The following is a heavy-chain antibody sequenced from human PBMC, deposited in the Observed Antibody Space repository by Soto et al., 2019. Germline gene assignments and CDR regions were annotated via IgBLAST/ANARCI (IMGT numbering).Heavy chain of an antibody. CDR2: ISWNSGSI. Sequence: EVQLVESGGGLVQPGRSLRLSCAASGFTFDDYAMQWVRQAPGKGLEWVSGISWNSGSIGYADSVKGRFTISRDNAKNSLYLQMNSLRAEDTALYYCAKDSLAGWLAKRGAFDIWGQGTMVTVSS. CDR3: AKDSLAGWLAKRGAFDI. CDR1: GFTFDDYA. V-gene: IGHV3-9*01. J-gene: IGHJ3*02. D-gene: IGHD6-19*01.